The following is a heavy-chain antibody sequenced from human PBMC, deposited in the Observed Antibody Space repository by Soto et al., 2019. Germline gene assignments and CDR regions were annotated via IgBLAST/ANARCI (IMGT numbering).Heavy chain of an antibody. D-gene: IGHD4-17*01. CDR1: VYSFTSYW. Sequence: GDSLKISCKVSVYSFTSYWIRCVRQIPGKGLEWMGIIYPGDSDTRYSPSLQGQVTISADKPISTGYLQWSSLEASDTAMYYCARHVAGLDGETDYWGQGTLVTVSS. J-gene: IGHJ4*02. CDR3: ARHVAGLDGETDY. CDR2: IYPGDSDT. V-gene: IGHV5-51*01.